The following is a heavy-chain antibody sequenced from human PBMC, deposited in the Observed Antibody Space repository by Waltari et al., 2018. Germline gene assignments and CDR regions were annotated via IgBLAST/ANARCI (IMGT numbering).Heavy chain of an antibody. V-gene: IGHV5-51*03. D-gene: IGHD3-3*01. CDR1: GYSFTSYW. CDR2: IYPGDSDT. CDR3: ARGFWRGLLGMDV. J-gene: IGHJ6*02. Sequence: EVQLVQSGAEVKNPGESLKIPCKGSGYSFTSYWTGWVPQTPGKGLEWMGIIYPGDSDTRYSPSFQGQVTISADKSISTAYLQWSSLKASDTAMYYCARGFWRGLLGMDVWGQGTTVTVSS.